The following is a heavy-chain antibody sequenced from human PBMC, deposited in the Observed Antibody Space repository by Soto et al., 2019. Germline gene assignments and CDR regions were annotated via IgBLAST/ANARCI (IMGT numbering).Heavy chain of an antibody. D-gene: IGHD2-8*01. CDR2: IKPDGSEK. CDR3: VRGGYCTNGICYTVFDY. V-gene: IGHV3-7*01. CDR1: GFTFSTYW. J-gene: IGHJ4*02. Sequence: EVQLVESGGGLVQPGGFLRLSCAASGFTFSTYWMSWVRQAPGKGLEWVANIKPDGSEKYYVDSVKGRFTISRDNAENSLHLQMNSLRAEDTAEYYCVRGGYCTNGICYTVFDYWGQGTLVTVSS.